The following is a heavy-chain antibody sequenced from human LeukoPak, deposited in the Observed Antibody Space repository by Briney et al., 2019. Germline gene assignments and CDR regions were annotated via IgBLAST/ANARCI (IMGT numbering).Heavy chain of an antibody. Sequence: GGSLRLSCAASGFTFSSYAMSWVRQAPGKGLEWVSAISGSGGSTYYADSVRGRFTISRDNSKNTLYLQMNSLRAEDTAVYYCAKDLLTYYDFWSGYSPEDAFDIWGQGTMVTVSS. J-gene: IGHJ3*02. CDR3: AKDLLTYYDFWSGYSPEDAFDI. D-gene: IGHD3-3*01. V-gene: IGHV3-23*01. CDR1: GFTFSSYA. CDR2: ISGSGGST.